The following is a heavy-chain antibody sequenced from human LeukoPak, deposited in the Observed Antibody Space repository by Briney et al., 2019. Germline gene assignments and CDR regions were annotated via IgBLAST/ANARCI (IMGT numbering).Heavy chain of an antibody. J-gene: IGHJ4*02. Sequence: SETLSLTCTVSGGSISSYYWSWIRQPPGKGLEWIGYIYYSGSTNYNPPLKSRVTISVDTSKNQFSLKLSSVTAADTAVYYCARGLSYCSSTSCYTVDYWGQGTLVTVSS. D-gene: IGHD2-2*02. CDR3: ARGLSYCSSTSCYTVDY. CDR2: IYYSGST. CDR1: GGSISSYY. V-gene: IGHV4-59*01.